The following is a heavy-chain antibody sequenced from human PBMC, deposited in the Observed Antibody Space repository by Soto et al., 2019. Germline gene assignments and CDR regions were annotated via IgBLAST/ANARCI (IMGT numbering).Heavy chain of an antibody. V-gene: IGHV1-18*01. J-gene: IGHJ5*02. CDR3: VRDPGSGWFDP. CDR2: ISAYNGNT. Sequence: AASVKVSCKASGYTFTTYGISWVRQAPGQGLEWMGWISAYNGNTNYAQKLQGRVTMTTDTSTSTAYMELRSLRSDDTAVYYCVRDPGSGWFDPWGQGTLVTVSS. D-gene: IGHD3-10*01. CDR1: GYTFTTYG.